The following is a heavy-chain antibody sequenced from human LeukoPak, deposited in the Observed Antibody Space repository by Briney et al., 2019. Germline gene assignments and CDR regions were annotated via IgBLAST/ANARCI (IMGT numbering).Heavy chain of an antibody. D-gene: IGHD2-15*01. CDR3: ARDTRHCSGGSCYDYYYMDV. CDR1: GFTFSSFA. J-gene: IGHJ6*03. V-gene: IGHV3-66*01. Sequence: PGGSLRLSCAASGFTFSSFAMSWVRQAPGKGLEWVSVIYSGGSTYYADSVKGRFTISRDNSKNTLYLQMNSLRAEDTAVYYCARDTRHCSGGSCYDYYYMDVWGKGTTVTISS. CDR2: IYSGGST.